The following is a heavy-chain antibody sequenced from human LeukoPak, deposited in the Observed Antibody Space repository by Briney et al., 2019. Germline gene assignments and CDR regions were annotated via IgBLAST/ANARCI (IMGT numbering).Heavy chain of an antibody. CDR1: GGSISSGDYY. Sequence: SQTLSLTCTVSGGSISSGDYYWSWIRQPPGKGLEWIGYIYYSGSTYYNPSLKSRVTISVGTSKNQFSLKLSSVTAADTAVYYCATRKRSTVVTPFGYWGQGTLVTVSS. J-gene: IGHJ4*02. V-gene: IGHV4-30-4*01. D-gene: IGHD4-23*01. CDR3: ATRKRSTVVTPFGY. CDR2: IYYSGST.